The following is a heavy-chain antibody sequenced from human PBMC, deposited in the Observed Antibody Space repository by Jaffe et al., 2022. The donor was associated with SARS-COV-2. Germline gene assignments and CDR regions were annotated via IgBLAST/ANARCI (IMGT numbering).Heavy chain of an antibody. CDR1: GFTFSSYS. V-gene: IGHV3-48*02. CDR2: ISSSSSTI. D-gene: IGHD3-10*01. J-gene: IGHJ6*02. Sequence: EVQLVESGGGLVQPGGSLRLSCAASGFTFSSYSMNWVRQAPGKGLEWVSYISSSSSTIYYADSVKGRFTISRDNAKNSLYLQMNSLRDEDTAVYYCAREDDGSGSYYKPYYYYGMDVWGQGTTVTVSS. CDR3: AREDDGSGSYYKPYYYYGMDV.